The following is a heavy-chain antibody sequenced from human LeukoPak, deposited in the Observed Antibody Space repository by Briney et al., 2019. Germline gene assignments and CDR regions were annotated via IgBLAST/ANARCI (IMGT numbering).Heavy chain of an antibody. CDR3: AITYSGNNYFDY. CDR2: IYPADSDT. Sequence: GESLKISCKGSGYSFTTSWIGWVRQIPGKGLEWLGIIYPADSDTTYSPSFQGQVTISADKSISTAYLQWSSLRASDTAMYYCAITYSGNNYFDYWGQGTLVTVSS. V-gene: IGHV5-51*01. D-gene: IGHD1-26*01. J-gene: IGHJ4*02. CDR1: GYSFTTSW.